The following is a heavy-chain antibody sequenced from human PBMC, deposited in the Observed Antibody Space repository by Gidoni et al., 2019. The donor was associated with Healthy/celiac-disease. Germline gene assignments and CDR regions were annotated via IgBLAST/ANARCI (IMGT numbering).Heavy chain of an antibody. CDR3: ARAGIAAAGPSFLTDLYYYMDV. J-gene: IGHJ6*03. Sequence: EVQLVESGEGLVQPGGSLRLSCAASGFTFSSYAMHWVRQAPGKGLEYVSAISCNGGSTYYADSVKGRFTISRANSKNTLYLQMGSLRAEDMAVYYCARAGIAAAGPSFLTDLYYYMDVWGKGTTVTVSS. CDR2: ISCNGGST. D-gene: IGHD6-13*01. V-gene: IGHV3-64*02. CDR1: GFTFSSYA.